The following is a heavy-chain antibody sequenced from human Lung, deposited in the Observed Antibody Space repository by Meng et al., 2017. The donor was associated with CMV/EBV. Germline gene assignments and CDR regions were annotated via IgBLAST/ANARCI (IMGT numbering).Heavy chain of an antibody. Sequence: EXXKISCAASGFTFSYYSMNWVRQAPGKGLEWVSSISSSSNDVYYADSVKGRFTISRDNAKNSLYLQMNCLRAEDTAVDYCARDHPYCSSTSCSPDYWGQGXLVTVSS. CDR3: ARDHPYCSSTSCSPDY. J-gene: IGHJ4*02. V-gene: IGHV3-21*01. CDR1: GFTFSYYS. CDR2: ISSSSNDV. D-gene: IGHD2-2*01.